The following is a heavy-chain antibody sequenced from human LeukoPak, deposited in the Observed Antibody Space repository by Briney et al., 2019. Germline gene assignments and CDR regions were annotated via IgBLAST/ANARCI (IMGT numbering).Heavy chain of an antibody. J-gene: IGHJ4*02. CDR1: GGSISSSSYY. CDR2: IYYSGST. V-gene: IGHV4-39*01. D-gene: IGHD3-22*01. Sequence: SETLSLTCTVSGGSISSSSYYWGWIRQPPGKGLEWIGSIYYSGSTYYNPSLKSRVTISVDTSKSQFSLKLSSVTAADTAVYYCARRDSSGYFFDYWGQGTLVTVSS. CDR3: ARRDSSGYFFDY.